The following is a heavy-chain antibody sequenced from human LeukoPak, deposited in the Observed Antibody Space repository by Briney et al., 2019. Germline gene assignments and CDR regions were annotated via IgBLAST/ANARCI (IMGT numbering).Heavy chain of an antibody. CDR2: IVVSSGNT. CDR1: EFTFTGSA. Sequence: SVKVSCKASEFTFTGSAMQWVRQARGQRLEWIGWIVVSSGNTNYAQKFQERVTITRDMSTSTAYMELSRLRSEDTAKYSCAACRVGIHYYYGMDVWGQGTTVTVSS. J-gene: IGHJ6*02. V-gene: IGHV1-58*02. CDR3: AACRVGIHYYYGMDV. D-gene: IGHD3-16*01.